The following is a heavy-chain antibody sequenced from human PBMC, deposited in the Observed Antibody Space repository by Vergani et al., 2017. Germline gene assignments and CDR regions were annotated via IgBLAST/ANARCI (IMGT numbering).Heavy chain of an antibody. CDR3: AIPFRELSEEAFDI. V-gene: IGHV4-39*01. Sequence: QLQLQESGPGLVKPSETLSLTCTVSGGSISSSSYYWGWIRQPPGKGLEWIGSIYYSGSTYYNPSLKSRVTISVDTSKNQFSLKLSSVTAADTAVYYCAIPFRELSEEAFDIWGQGTMVTVSS. CDR2: IYYSGST. CDR1: GGSISSSSYY. J-gene: IGHJ3*02. D-gene: IGHD3-16*02.